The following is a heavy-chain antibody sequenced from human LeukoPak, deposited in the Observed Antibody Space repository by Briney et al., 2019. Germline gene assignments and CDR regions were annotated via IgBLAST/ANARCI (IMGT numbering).Heavy chain of an antibody. CDR3: ARSRIAAASGWFDP. CDR2: IRGSGSNT. CDR1: GFTFSSYA. V-gene: IGHV3-23*01. J-gene: IGHJ5*02. D-gene: IGHD6-13*01. Sequence: GGSLRLSCAASGFTFSSYAMNWVRQAPGKGLEWVSAIRGSGSNTYYADSVKGRFTISRDNSKNTLYLQMNSLRAEDTAVYYCARSRIAAASGWFDPWGQGTLVTVSS.